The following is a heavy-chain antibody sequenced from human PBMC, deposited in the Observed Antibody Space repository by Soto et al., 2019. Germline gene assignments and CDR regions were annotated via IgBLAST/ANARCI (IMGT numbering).Heavy chain of an antibody. CDR3: ARGVGSYDFWSGYTYYYYGMDV. V-gene: IGHV4-34*01. CDR2: INHSGST. J-gene: IGHJ6*02. CDR1: GGSFSGYY. D-gene: IGHD3-3*01. Sequence: QVQLQQWGAGLLKPLETLSLTCAVYGGSFSGYYWSWIRQPPGKGLEWIGEINHSGSTNYNPSLKSRVTISVDTSKNQFSLKLSSVTAADTAVYYCARGVGSYDFWSGYTYYYYGMDVWGQGTTVTVSS.